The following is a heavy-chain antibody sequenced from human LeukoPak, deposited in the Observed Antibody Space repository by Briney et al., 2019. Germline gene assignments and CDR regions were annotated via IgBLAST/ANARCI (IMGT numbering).Heavy chain of an antibody. D-gene: IGHD5-12*01. CDR1: GFTFSSYG. V-gene: IGHV3-30*18. CDR3: AKDWDIVATIDY. Sequence: GRSLRLSCAASGFTFSSYGMHWVRQAPGKGLEWVAVISYDGSNKYYADSVKGRFTISRDNSKNTLYLQMNSLRAEDTAVYYCAKDWDIVATIDYWGQGTPVTVSS. J-gene: IGHJ4*02. CDR2: ISYDGSNK.